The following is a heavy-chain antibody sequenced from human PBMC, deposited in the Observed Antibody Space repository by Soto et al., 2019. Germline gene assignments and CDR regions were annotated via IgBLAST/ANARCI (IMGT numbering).Heavy chain of an antibody. V-gene: IGHV3-23*01. D-gene: IGHD3-16*01. CDR2: ISGSAGST. J-gene: IGHJ4*02. CDR3: TKDLWPYLPAGGEFDS. CDR1: GFTFSSYA. Sequence: EVQLLESGGGLVQPGGSLRLSCVASGFTFSSYAMSWVRQAPGKGLEWVSAISGSAGSTYYADSVKGRFTISRDNSKNTLYLQMNSLRAEDTAVFYCTKDLWPYLPAGGEFDSWGQGTLVTVSS.